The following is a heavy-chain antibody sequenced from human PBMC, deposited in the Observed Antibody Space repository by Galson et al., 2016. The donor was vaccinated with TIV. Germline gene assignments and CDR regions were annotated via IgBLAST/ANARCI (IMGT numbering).Heavy chain of an antibody. CDR2: IKRNSDGGTT. Sequence: SLRLSCAASGFTFSDTWMTWVRQAPGKGLEWVGLIKRNSDGGTTDYAAPVNGRFTISGDDSKNTLYLQMNSLKSEDTAVYYCTTGTGKTNSDYWGQGILVTVSS. V-gene: IGHV3-15*01. CDR3: TTGTGKTNSDY. D-gene: IGHD1/OR15-1a*01. CDR1: GFTFSDTW. J-gene: IGHJ4*02.